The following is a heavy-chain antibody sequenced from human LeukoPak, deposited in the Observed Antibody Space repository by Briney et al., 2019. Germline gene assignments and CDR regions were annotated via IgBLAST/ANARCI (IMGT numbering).Heavy chain of an antibody. J-gene: IGHJ4*02. V-gene: IGHV4-39*01. CDR3: ARQIVATTRIIDY. D-gene: IGHD5-12*01. CDR2: IYYSGST. CDR1: GGSISSSSYY. Sequence: PSETLSLTCTDSGGSISSSSYYWGWIRQPPGKGLEWIGSIYYSGSTYYNPSLKSRVTISVDTSKNQFSLKLSSVTAADTAVYYCARQIVATTRIIDYWGQETLVTVSS.